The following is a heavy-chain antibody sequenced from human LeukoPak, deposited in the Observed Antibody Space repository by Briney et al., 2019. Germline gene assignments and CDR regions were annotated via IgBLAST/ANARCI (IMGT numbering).Heavy chain of an antibody. J-gene: IGHJ4*02. Sequence: SVKVSCKASGGTFSNYAISWVRQAPGQGLEWMGRIIPILGITNYAQKFQGRVTITADKSTSTAYMELSSLRSEDTAVYYCARSAYYYDSSGSRIDYWGQGTLVTVSS. V-gene: IGHV1-69*04. CDR1: GGTFSNYA. CDR2: IIPILGIT. CDR3: ARSAYYYDSSGSRIDY. D-gene: IGHD3-22*01.